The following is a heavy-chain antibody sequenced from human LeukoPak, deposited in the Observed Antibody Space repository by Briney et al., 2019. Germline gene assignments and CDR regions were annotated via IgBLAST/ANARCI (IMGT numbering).Heavy chain of an antibody. J-gene: IGHJ5*02. CDR1: GGTISDFY. V-gene: IGHV4-59*01. D-gene: IGHD2-8*01. Sequence: TSETLSLTCGVSGGTISDFYWSWTRQPPGKGLEWIGYIDYSGSTNYNPSLKSRVTTSMDTSKNQFSLKLTSVTAADTAIYYCARVSHVRFDPWGQGTQVTVSS. CDR3: ARVSHVRFDP. CDR2: IDYSGST.